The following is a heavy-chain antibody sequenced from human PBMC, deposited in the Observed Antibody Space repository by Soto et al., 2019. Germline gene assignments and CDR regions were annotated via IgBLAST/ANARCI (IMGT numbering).Heavy chain of an antibody. J-gene: IGHJ4*02. CDR3: ARSGRRGPPFDY. D-gene: IGHD6-25*01. CDR2: VYYNGNT. V-gene: IGHV4-39*01. CDR1: GGFTSRSRYQ. Sequence: SEALPLTSTVSGGFTSRSRYQWGWIRQPPGKGLEWIGNVYYNGNTYYNASLKSRLTISVDTSNNQFSLKLRSVTDADTAVYYCARSGRRGPPFDYWGQGTLVTVSS.